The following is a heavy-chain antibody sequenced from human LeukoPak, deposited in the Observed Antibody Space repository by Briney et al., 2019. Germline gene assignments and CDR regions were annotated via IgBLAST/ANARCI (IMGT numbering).Heavy chain of an antibody. J-gene: IGHJ4*02. D-gene: IGHD3-10*01. CDR3: ARVRGLYGSGSYCFDY. CDR2: INPSSGGT. CDR1: GYTFTGYY. Sequence: ASVKVSCKASGYTFTGYYMHWVRQAPGQGLEWMGWINPSSGGTNYAQKFQGRVTMTRDTSISTAYMELSRLRSDDTAVYYCARVRGLYGSGSYCFDYWGQGTLVTVSS. V-gene: IGHV1-2*02.